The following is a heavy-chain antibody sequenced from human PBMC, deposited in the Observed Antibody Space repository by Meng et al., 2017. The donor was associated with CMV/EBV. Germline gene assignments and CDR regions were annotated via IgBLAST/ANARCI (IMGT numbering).Heavy chain of an antibody. Sequence: SGPTLVKPTETLTLTYTVSGCSLSNASMGVSWIRQPPGKALEWLAHIFSNDEKSYSTSLKSRLTISKDTSKSQVVLTMTNMDPVDTATYYCARISGWGWFDPWGQGTLVTVSS. CDR3: ARISGWGWFDP. CDR1: GCSLSNASMG. J-gene: IGHJ5*02. V-gene: IGHV2-26*01. D-gene: IGHD1-14*01. CDR2: IFSNDEK.